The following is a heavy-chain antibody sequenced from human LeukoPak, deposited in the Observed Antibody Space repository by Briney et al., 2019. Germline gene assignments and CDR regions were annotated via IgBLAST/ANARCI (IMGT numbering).Heavy chain of an antibody. CDR3: ARHYHKVAGEFDY. D-gene: IGHD6-19*01. Sequence: GGALQISCKGSGCSFTSYWISWVRRMPGKGREWMGRIDPSDSYTNYSPSFQGHVTISADKSISTAYLQWSSLKASDTAMYYCARHYHKVAGEFDYWGQGTLVTVSS. CDR1: GCSFTSYW. V-gene: IGHV5-10-1*01. J-gene: IGHJ4*02. CDR2: IDPSDSYT.